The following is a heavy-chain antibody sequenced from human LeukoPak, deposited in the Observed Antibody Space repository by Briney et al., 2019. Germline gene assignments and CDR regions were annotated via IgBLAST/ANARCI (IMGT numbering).Heavy chain of an antibody. V-gene: IGHV2-5*02. CDR1: GFSLTTSGVG. J-gene: IGHJ5*02. Sequence: ESGPTLVNPTQTLTLTCTYSGFSLTTSGVGVGWIRQPPGVALEWLAVIYWDDNKDYNPSVKSRLTITKDTSKNQVVLTMTNMDPVDTATYYCAHRGSGSFGWYDPWGQGTLVTVSS. CDR2: IYWDDNK. D-gene: IGHD1-26*01. CDR3: AHRGSGSFGWYDP.